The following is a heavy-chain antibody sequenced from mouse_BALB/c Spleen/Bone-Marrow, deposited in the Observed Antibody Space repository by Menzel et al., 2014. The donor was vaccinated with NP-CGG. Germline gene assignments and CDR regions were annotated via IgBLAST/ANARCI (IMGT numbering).Heavy chain of an antibody. CDR1: GFTFSSYA. CDR2: IGSGDSST. CDR3: ARSGSSYYY. D-gene: IGHD1-1*01. J-gene: IGHJ2*01. V-gene: IGHV5-9-1*01. Sequence: EVMLVESGGGLVKPRGSLKLSCAASGFTFSSYAMSWVRQTPEKRLEWVATIGSGDSSTYYPDSVKGRFTISRDYAKNTLYLQMSSLRSEDTAMYYCARSGSSYYYWGQGTTLTGSS.